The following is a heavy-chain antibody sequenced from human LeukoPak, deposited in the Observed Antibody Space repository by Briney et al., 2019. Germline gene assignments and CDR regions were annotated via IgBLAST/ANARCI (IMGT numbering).Heavy chain of an antibody. Sequence: GGSLRLSCAASWFTFSSNYMSCVRQAPGKGLEWVSVIYSGGSTYYADSVKGRFTISRDNYKNTLYLQMNIIGAEATAVYYCARAGVGAVAGTGYWGQGTLVTVSS. V-gene: IGHV3-53*01. CDR2: IYSGGST. J-gene: IGHJ4*02. CDR1: WFTFSSNY. D-gene: IGHD6-19*01. CDR3: ARAGVGAVAGTGY.